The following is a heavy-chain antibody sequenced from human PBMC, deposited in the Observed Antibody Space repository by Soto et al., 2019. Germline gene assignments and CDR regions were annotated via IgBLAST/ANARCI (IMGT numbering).Heavy chain of an antibody. V-gene: IGHV4-4*02. CDR2: IYHSGST. J-gene: IGHJ6*02. CDR1: GGSISSSNW. Sequence: SETLSLTCAVSGGSISSSNWWSWVRQPPGKGLEWIGEIYHSGSTNYNPSLKSRVTISVDKSKNQFSLKLSSVTAADTAVYYCARLYYYGSGSYGYYGMDVWGQGTTVT. D-gene: IGHD3-10*01. CDR3: ARLYYYGSGSYGYYGMDV.